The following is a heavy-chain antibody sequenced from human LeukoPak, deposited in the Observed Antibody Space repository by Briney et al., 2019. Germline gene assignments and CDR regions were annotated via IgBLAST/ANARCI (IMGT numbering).Heavy chain of an antibody. V-gene: IGHV4-4*07. CDR2: IYSTGST. Sequence: SETLSLTCTVSGGSISSYYWSWIRQPAGKGLEWIGRIYSTGSTNYNPSLKSRFTMSVDTSKNQFSLGLRSVTAADTAVYYCARQIASAGTAGFDFWGQGALVTVSS. D-gene: IGHD6-13*01. CDR1: GGSISSYY. J-gene: IGHJ4*02. CDR3: ARQIASAGTAGFDF.